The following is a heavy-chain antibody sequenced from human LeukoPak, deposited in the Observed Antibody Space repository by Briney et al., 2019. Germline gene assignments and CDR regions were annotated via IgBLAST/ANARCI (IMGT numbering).Heavy chain of an antibody. CDR3: AKGVKYYGSGSYYNPLDY. V-gene: IGHV3-9*01. J-gene: IGHJ4*02. CDR2: ISWNSGSI. CDR1: GFTFDDYA. D-gene: IGHD3-10*01. Sequence: GGSLRLSCAASGFTFDDYAMHWVRQAPGKGLEWVSGISWNSGSIGYADSVKGRFTISRGNAKNSLYLQMNSLRAEDTALYYCAKGVKYYGSGSYYNPLDYWGQGTLVTVSS.